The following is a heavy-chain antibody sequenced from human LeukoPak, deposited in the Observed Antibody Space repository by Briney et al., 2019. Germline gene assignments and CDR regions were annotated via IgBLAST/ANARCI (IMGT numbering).Heavy chain of an antibody. CDR1: GGSNSSYY. J-gene: IGHJ6*02. CDR2: IYYSGST. Sequence: SETLSLTCTVSGGSNSSYYWSWIRQPPGKGLEWIGYIYYSGSTNYNPSLKSRVTISVDTSKSQFSLKLSSVTAADTAVYYCARVVRGDYYYGMDVWGQGTTVTVSS. CDR3: ARVVRGDYYYGMDV. D-gene: IGHD3-10*02. V-gene: IGHV4-59*01.